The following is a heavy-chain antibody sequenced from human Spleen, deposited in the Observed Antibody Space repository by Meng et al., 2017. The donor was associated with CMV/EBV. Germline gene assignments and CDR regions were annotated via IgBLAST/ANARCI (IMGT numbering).Heavy chain of an antibody. D-gene: IGHD1-26*01. V-gene: IGHV7-4-1*02. CDR2: INTNTGNP. CDR3: ARGKGPFSGSYTPIH. Sequence: SGETFTSYSMNWVRQAPGQGLEWMGWINTNTGNPTYAQGFTGRFVFSLDTSVSTAYLQISSLKAEDTAVYYCARGKGPFSGSYTPIHWGQGTLVTVSS. J-gene: IGHJ1*01. CDR1: GETFTSYS.